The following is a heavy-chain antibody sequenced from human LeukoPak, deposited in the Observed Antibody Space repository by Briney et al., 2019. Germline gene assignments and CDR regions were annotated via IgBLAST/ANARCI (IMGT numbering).Heavy chain of an antibody. V-gene: IGHV3-15*07. J-gene: IGHJ4*02. CDR1: GFTFTNAW. D-gene: IGHD1-20*01. CDR3: STLTSRGLSDS. Sequence: GGSPRLSCAASGFTFTNAWMNWVRQAPGKGLEWVGRIKSKADGETIDYAAPVKGRFTFSRDDSKNMLYLQMNSLKSEDTAVYYCSTLTSRGLSDSWGQGTLVTVPS. CDR2: IKSKADGETI.